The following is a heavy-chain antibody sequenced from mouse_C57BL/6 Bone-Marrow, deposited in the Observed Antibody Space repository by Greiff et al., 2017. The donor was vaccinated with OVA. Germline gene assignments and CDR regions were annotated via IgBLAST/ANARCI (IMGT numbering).Heavy chain of an antibody. CDR1: GYTFTSYW. CDR2: IHPNSGST. Sequence: QVQLQQPGAELVKPGASVKLSCKASGYTFTSYWIHWVKQRPGPGLEWIGMIHPNSGSTNYNEKFKSKATLTVDKSSSTAYMQLSSLTSEDSAVYYCARGYYGSSYGVGFAYWGQGTLVTVSA. D-gene: IGHD1-1*01. J-gene: IGHJ3*01. CDR3: ARGYYGSSYGVGFAY. V-gene: IGHV1-64*01.